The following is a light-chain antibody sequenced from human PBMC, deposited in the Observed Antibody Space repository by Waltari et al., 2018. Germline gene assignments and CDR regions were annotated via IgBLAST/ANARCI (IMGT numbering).Light chain of an antibody. CDR1: QSISTN. V-gene: IGKV3-15*01. CDR2: SAA. Sequence: EIVMTQSPVTLSLSPGERATLSCRASQSISTNLAWYQLKPGQAPSLLIYSAATRATGVPLRFSGTVSGTEFTLTINSLQSEDFAVYFCQQYGHLPRTFGQGTKVEI. J-gene: IGKJ1*01. CDR3: QQYGHLPRT.